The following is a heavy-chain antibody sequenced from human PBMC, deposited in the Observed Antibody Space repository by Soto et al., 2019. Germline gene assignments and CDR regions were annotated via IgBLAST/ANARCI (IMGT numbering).Heavy chain of an antibody. V-gene: IGHV3-48*02. J-gene: IGHJ5*02. CDR3: ARGRSDRPQYFDP. Sequence: EVQLVESGGGLVQPGGSLRLSCAASGFTFSSYSMNWVRQAPGKGLEWVSYISSSSSTIYYADSVKGRFTISRDNAKNSRYLQMNSLRDEDTAVYYCARGRSDRPQYFDPWGQGTLVTVSS. CDR1: GFTFSSYS. D-gene: IGHD3-16*01. CDR2: ISSSSSTI.